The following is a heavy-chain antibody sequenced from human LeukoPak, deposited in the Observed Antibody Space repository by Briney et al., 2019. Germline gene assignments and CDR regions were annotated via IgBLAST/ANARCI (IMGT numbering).Heavy chain of an antibody. J-gene: IGHJ6*02. V-gene: IGHV4-61*02. D-gene: IGHD6-13*01. Sequence: SQTLSLTCTVSGGSISSGSYYWSWIRQPAGKGLEWIGRIYTSGSTNYNPSLKSRVTISVDTSKNQFSLKLSSVTAADTAVYYCARVQLVPPDAYYYYYGMDVWGQGTTVTVSS. CDR3: ARVQLVPPDAYYYYYGMDV. CDR2: IYTSGST. CDR1: GGSISSGSYY.